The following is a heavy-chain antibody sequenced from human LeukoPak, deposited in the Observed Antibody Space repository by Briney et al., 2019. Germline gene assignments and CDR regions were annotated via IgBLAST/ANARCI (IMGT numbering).Heavy chain of an antibody. CDR3: AKGGDSAYDWVVF. V-gene: IGHV3-23*01. D-gene: IGHD5-12*01. CDR2: TSGIGGQT. J-gene: IGHJ4*02. CDR1: GFTFNIYA. Sequence: AGSLRLSSAASGFTFNIYAMTWVRHAQGKVMEWDSGTSGIGGQTTYASSGKGRLTICRDNCKNTPYLLMSSLGGEDMAVYYCAKGGDSAYDWVVFWGQGTLVTVSS.